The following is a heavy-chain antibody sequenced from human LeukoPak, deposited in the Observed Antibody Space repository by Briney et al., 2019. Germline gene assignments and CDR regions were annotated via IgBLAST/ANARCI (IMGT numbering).Heavy chain of an antibody. CDR3: ARDHYVPHY. D-gene: IGHD3-10*02. V-gene: IGHV3-7*01. CDR1: GFTFTTYW. CDR2: INQGGSGR. Sequence: GGSLRLSCATSGFTFTTYWMSWVRQAPGKGLEWVANINQGGSGRYYVDSVKGRFTISRDNARNSLYLQMDSLRAGDTGVYYCARDHYVPHYWGQGTLVTVSS. J-gene: IGHJ4*02.